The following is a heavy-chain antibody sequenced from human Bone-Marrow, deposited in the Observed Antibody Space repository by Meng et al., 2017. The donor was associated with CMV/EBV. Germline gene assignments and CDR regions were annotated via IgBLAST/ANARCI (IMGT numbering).Heavy chain of an antibody. CDR1: GFTFSSDA. J-gene: IGHJ4*02. CDR3: AREPNVYSGHEVFGDY. D-gene: IGHD5-12*01. Sequence: GESLKISCAASGFTFSSDARHWVRQAPGKGLEWVAVIAYDGSNKYYADSVKGRFTIARDNAKNSLYLQMNSLRDEDMAVYYCAREPNVYSGHEVFGDYWGQGTLVTVSS. CDR2: IAYDGSNK. V-gene: IGHV3-30*04.